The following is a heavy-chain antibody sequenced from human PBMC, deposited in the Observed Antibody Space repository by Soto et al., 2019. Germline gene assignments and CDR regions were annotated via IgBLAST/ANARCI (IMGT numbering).Heavy chain of an antibody. CDR1: GYNFTNSL. Sequence: PGESLKISCKGSGYNFTNSLIIWVRQMPGKGLDWMGRIDPSDSYTKYSPSLQGHVTISADKSIGTAYLQWSRLKASDTGMYYCATFSDVWGQGTTVTVSS. CDR3: ATFSDV. J-gene: IGHJ6*02. CDR2: IDPSDSYT. V-gene: IGHV5-10-1*01.